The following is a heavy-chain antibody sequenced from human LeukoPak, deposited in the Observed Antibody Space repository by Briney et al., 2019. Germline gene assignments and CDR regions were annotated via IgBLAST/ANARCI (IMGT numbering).Heavy chain of an antibody. CDR3: ARKVPRDIVVVPAAIEAFDI. Sequence: SETLSLTCTVSGGSISNYYWNWIRQPAGKGLEWIGRKSTSGHTNYRSSLESRVTMSVDTSKNQFSLRLSSVTTADTAVYYCARKVPRDIVVVPAAIEAFDIWGQGTMVTVSS. J-gene: IGHJ3*02. D-gene: IGHD2-2*02. V-gene: IGHV4-4*07. CDR1: GGSISNYY. CDR2: KSTSGHT.